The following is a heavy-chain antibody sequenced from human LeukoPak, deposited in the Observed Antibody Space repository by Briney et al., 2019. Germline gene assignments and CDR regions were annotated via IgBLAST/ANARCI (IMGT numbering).Heavy chain of an antibody. J-gene: IGHJ5*02. CDR2: IYSGDSDT. D-gene: IGHD6-13*01. V-gene: IGHV5-51*01. Sequence: LGESLKISCKGSGYSFTSYWIGWVRQMPGKGLEWMGIIYSGDSDTRYSPSFQGQVTISADKSISTAYLQWSSLKASDTAMYYCARTSRGMAADNWFDPWGQGTLVTVSS. CDR1: GYSFTSYW. CDR3: ARTSRGMAADNWFDP.